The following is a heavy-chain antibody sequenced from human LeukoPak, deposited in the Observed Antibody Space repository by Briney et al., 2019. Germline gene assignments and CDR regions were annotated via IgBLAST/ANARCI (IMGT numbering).Heavy chain of an antibody. CDR2: IYYSGST. CDR1: GGSISSGDYY. J-gene: IGHJ4*02. V-gene: IGHV4-30-4*01. D-gene: IGHD4-17*01. CDR3: ARIHDYGELVSDY. Sequence: PSETLSLTCTVSGGSISSGDYYWSWIRQPPGKGLEWIGYIYYSGSTYYNPSLKSRVTISVDTSKNQFSLKLSSVTAADTAVYYCARIHDYGELVSDYWGQGTLVTVSS.